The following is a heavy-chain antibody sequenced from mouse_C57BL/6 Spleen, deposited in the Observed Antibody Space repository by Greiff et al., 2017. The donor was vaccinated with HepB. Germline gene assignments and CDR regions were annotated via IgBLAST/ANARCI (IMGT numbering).Heavy chain of an antibody. D-gene: IGHD1-1*01. CDR2: IYPGDGDT. CDR1: GYAFSSSW. Sequence: VQLQHSGPELVKPGASVKISCKASGYAFSSSWMNWVKQRPGKGLEWIGRIYPGDGDTNYNGKFKGKATLTADKSSSTAYMQLSSLTSEDSAVYFCARYDSVNYYGTSAWFAYWGQGTMVTVSA. CDR3: ARYDSVNYYGTSAWFAY. J-gene: IGHJ3*01. V-gene: IGHV1-82*01.